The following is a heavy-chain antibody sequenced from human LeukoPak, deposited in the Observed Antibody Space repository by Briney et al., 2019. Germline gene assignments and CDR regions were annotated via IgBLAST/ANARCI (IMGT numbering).Heavy chain of an antibody. D-gene: IGHD6-13*01. J-gene: IGHJ5*02. V-gene: IGHV7-4-1*02. CDR1: GYTFTSYA. Sequence: GASVKVSCKASGYTFTSYAMNWVRQAPGQGLEWMGWINTNTGNPTYAQGFTGRFVFSLDTSVSTAYLQISSLKAEDTAVYYCARVAAAGTVVKARWFDPWGQGTLVTVSS. CDR2: INTNTGNP. CDR3: ARVAAAGTVVKARWFDP.